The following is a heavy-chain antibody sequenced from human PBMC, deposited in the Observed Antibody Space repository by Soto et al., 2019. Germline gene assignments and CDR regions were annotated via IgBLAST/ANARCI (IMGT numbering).Heavy chain of an antibody. D-gene: IGHD3-3*01. CDR2: IQQDGSAK. Sequence: GRSLRLSSATSGLTISSNWISWVRQAPGKEQGWVANIQQDGSAKYYAYSVKDRFTISRDNAKNSLHLQMNSLRAEDTAVYYCARVYTVFVEVTRYHIDYRCKAIQGTVSS. V-gene: IGHV3-7*01. J-gene: IGHJ4*02. CDR1: GLTISSNW. CDR3: ARVYTVFVEVTRYHIDY.